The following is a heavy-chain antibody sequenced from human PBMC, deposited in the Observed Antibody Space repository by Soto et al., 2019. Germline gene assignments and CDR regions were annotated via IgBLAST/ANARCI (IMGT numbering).Heavy chain of an antibody. CDR3: AKDLSSNGKAYFDY. V-gene: IGHV3-9*01. Sequence: PGGSLRLSCAASGFTFDDYAMHWVRQAPGKGLEWVSGISWNRGSIGYADSVKGRFTISRDNAKNSLYLQMNSLRAEDTALYYCAKDLSSNGKAYFDYWGQGTLVTVSS. CDR1: GFTFDDYA. J-gene: IGHJ4*02. D-gene: IGHD6-13*01. CDR2: ISWNRGSI.